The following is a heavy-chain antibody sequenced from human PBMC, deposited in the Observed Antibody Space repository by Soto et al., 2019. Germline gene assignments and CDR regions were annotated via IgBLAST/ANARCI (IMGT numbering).Heavy chain of an antibody. Sequence: SETLSLTCTVSGGSISSGDYYWSWIRQPPGKGLEWIGYIYYSGSTYYNPSLKSRVTISVDTSKNQFSLKLSSVTAADTAVYYCARELGYCSGGTCYPGCYYDYVMDVRGQGTTVTVSS. J-gene: IGHJ6*01. D-gene: IGHD2-15*01. CDR2: IYYSGST. CDR1: GGSISSGDYY. V-gene: IGHV4-30-4*01. CDR3: ARELGYCSGGTCYPGCYYDYVMDV.